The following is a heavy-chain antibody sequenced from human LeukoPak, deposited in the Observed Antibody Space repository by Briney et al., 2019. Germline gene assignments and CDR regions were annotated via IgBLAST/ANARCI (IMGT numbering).Heavy chain of an antibody. CDR1: GFTFGDYA. CDR3: TDTLDTAMATRGY. CDR2: IRSKAYGGTT. V-gene: IGHV3-49*03. J-gene: IGHJ4*02. D-gene: IGHD5-18*01. Sequence: PGGSLRLSCTASGFTFGDYAMSWFRQAPGKGLEWVGFIRSKAYGGTTEYAASVKGRFTISRDDSKSIAYLQMNSLKTEDTAVYYCTDTLDTAMATRGYWGQGTLVTVSS.